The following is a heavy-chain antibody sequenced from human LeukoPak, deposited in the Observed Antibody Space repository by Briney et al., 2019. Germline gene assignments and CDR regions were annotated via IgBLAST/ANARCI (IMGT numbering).Heavy chain of an antibody. D-gene: IGHD3-22*01. CDR3: AKDRYYYDSSGYWTFDY. Sequence: GGSLRLSCAASGFTFSSYAMSWVRQAPGKGLEWVSAISGSGGSTYYADSVKGRFTISRDNSKNTLYLQMNSLRAEDKAVYYCAKDRYYYDSSGYWTFDYWGQGTLVTVSS. CDR1: GFTFSSYA. J-gene: IGHJ4*02. V-gene: IGHV3-23*01. CDR2: ISGSGGST.